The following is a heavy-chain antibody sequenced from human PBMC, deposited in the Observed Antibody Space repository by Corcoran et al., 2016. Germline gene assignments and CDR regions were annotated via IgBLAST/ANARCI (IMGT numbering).Heavy chain of an antibody. D-gene: IGHD2-2*01. J-gene: IGHJ6*02. Sequence: QVQLQQSGPGLVKPSQTLSLTCAISGDSVSSNSAAWNWIRQSPSRGLEWLGRTYYRSKWYNDYAVSVKSRITINPDTSKHQFSLQLNSVHPEDTAGYYLSRWVVVSAAAYYYYYGMDGWGQGTTVTVSS. CDR2: TYYRSKWYN. CDR3: SRWVVVSAAAYYYYYGMDG. CDR1: GDSVSSNSAA. V-gene: IGHV6-1*01.